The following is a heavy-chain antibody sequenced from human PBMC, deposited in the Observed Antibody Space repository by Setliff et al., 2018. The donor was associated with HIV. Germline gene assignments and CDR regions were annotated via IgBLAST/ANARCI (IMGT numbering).Heavy chain of an antibody. CDR3: ASSPAWRSDSGLHTFDY. CDR1: GYSISSRYY. V-gene: IGHV4-38-2*02. CDR2: VYHTGST. Sequence: SETLSLTCTVSGYSISSRYYWGWIRQPPEKGLEWIESVYHTGSTYYNPSLKSRVTMSADTSKNQFSLKLSSVTAADTAVYYCASSPAWRSDSGLHTFDYWGQGTLVTVSS. J-gene: IGHJ4*02. D-gene: IGHD2-15*01.